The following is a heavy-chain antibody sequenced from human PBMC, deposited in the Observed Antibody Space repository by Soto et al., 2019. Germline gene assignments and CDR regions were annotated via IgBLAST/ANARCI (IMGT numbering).Heavy chain of an antibody. CDR3: VRGVRSHFDL. CDR1: GFTFSTYA. V-gene: IGHV3-23*01. Sequence: EVQLLESGGGLVQPGGSLRLSCGVSGFTFSTYAMSWVRQAPGKGLEWVSAISGSGNKTFYADSVKGRFTISRDNSKNTLHLHMSSLRVEDTAVYYCVRGVRSHFDLWGQGTLVTVSS. CDR2: ISGSGNKT. J-gene: IGHJ4*02.